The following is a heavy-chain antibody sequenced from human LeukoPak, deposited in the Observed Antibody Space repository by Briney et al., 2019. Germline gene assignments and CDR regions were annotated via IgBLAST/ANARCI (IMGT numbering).Heavy chain of an antibody. J-gene: IGHJ6*02. V-gene: IGHV4-34*01. CDR1: GGSFSGYY. CDR3: ARGNYDFWSGYHYYCGMDV. Sequence: SETLSLTCAVYGGSFSGYYWSWIRQPPGKGLEWIGEINHSGSTNYNPSLKSRVTISVDTSKNQFSLKLSSVTAADTAVYYCARGNYDFWSGYHYYCGMDVWGQGTTVTVSS. D-gene: IGHD3-3*01. CDR2: INHSGST.